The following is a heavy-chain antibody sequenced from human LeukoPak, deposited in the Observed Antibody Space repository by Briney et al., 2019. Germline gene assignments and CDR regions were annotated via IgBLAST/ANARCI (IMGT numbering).Heavy chain of an antibody. CDR1: GPTFSVYA. J-gene: IGHJ4*02. D-gene: IGHD5-12*01. CDR2: ISGSGTGT. Sequence: GGSLRLSCAASGPTFSVYAMSWGRQAPGKGLEWVSGISGSGTGTYYADSVKGRFTISRDNSKNMLYLQMNSLYAEDTAVFYCARGGGYSGYLFYFDSWGQGTLVSVSS. CDR3: ARGGGYSGYLFYFDS. V-gene: IGHV3-23*01.